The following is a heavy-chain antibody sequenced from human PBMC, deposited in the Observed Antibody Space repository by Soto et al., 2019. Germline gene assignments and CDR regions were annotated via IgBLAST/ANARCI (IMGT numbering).Heavy chain of an antibody. CDR1: GFTFSDYY. CDR3: ARAYGRERYFDL. J-gene: IGHJ2*01. CDR2: ISSSSRYT. Sequence: QVQLVESGGDLVKPGGSLRLSCAASGFTFSDYYMNWIRQAPGKGLEWVSYISSSSRYTNSADSVKGRFTISRDNAKNSLFLQMNSLRAEDTAVYYCARAYGRERYFDLWGRGTLVTVSS. V-gene: IGHV3-11*05. D-gene: IGHD4-17*01.